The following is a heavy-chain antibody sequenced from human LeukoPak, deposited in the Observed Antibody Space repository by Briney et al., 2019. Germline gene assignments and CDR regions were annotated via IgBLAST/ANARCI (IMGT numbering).Heavy chain of an antibody. J-gene: IGHJ4*02. CDR3: AKGDSSSWAPDS. D-gene: IGHD6-13*01. V-gene: IGHV3-23*01. CDR1: GFTFSIYV. Sequence: GGSLRLSCAASGFTFSIYVMTWVRQAPGKGLEWVSGISQSGGSTYHADSVRGRFTISRDNPKNTLYLQMNSLRAEDTAVYYCAKGDSSSWAPDSWGQGSLVTVSS. CDR2: ISQSGGST.